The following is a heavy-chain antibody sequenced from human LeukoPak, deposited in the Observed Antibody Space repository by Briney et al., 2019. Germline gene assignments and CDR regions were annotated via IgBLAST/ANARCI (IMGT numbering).Heavy chain of an antibody. Sequence: SETLSLTCTVSGGSITIYYWSWIRQPAGKGLEWIGRIYASGSGSTNYNPSLKSRVTMSLDTSKNQFSLKLTSVTAADTAVHYCARDRVPYSSSWSFDYWGQGTLVTVSS. CDR3: ARDRVPYSSSWSFDY. V-gene: IGHV4-4*07. CDR2: IYASGSGST. D-gene: IGHD6-13*01. CDR1: GGSITIYY. J-gene: IGHJ4*02.